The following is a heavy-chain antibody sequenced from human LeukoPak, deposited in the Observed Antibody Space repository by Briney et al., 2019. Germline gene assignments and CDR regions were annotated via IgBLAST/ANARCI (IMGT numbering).Heavy chain of an antibody. J-gene: IGHJ4*02. Sequence: GASVKVSCRASGYTFTGYYMHWVRQAPGQGLEWMGWINPNSGGTNYAQKFQGRVTMTRDTSISTAYMELSRLRSDDTAVYYCARDPFYCSSTSCYRTRLIDYWGQGTLVTVSS. CDR1: GYTFTGYY. CDR2: INPNSGGT. CDR3: ARDPFYCSSTSCYRTRLIDY. V-gene: IGHV1-2*02. D-gene: IGHD2-2*01.